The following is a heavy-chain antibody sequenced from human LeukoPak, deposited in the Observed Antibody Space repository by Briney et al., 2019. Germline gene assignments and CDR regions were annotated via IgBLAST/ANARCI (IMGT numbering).Heavy chain of an antibody. CDR3: ARLGFNYDSSGYYSDAFDI. V-gene: IGHV4-39*01. J-gene: IGHJ3*02. D-gene: IGHD3-22*01. CDR2: IYYSGST. CDR1: GGSISSSSYY. Sequence: PSETLSLTCTVSGGSISSSSYYWGWIRQPPGKGLEWIGSIYYSGSTYYNPSLKSRVTISVDTSKNQFSLKLSPVTAADTAVYYCARLGFNYDSSGYYSDAFDIWGQGTMVTVSS.